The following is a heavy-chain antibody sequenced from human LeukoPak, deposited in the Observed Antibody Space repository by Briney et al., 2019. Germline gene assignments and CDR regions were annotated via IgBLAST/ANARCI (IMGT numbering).Heavy chain of an antibody. V-gene: IGHV3-7*01. D-gene: IGHD3-16*01. J-gene: IGHJ4*02. CDR2: IRQEGSDK. CDR3: VRGMGMMVS. Sequence: PGGSLRLSCAASGFTLSRYWMTWVRQGPGKGLEGVANIRQEGSDKHHVDSVKGRFTISRDNDKNSLYPQMNTLRVEDAALFYCVRGMGMMVSWGQGTLVTVSP. CDR1: GFTLSRYW.